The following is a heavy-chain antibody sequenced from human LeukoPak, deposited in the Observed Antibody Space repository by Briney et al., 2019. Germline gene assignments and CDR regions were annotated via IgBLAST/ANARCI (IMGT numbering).Heavy chain of an antibody. D-gene: IGHD3-22*01. J-gene: IGHJ3*01. CDR3: VREASTSYYDSSGYYRQTETFDV. V-gene: IGHV4-61*01. CDR2: VYYSGRT. Sequence: SETLSLTCTVSGDSVSSDSYYWHWIRKSPGKGLQWVGFVYYSGRTKYNPSLGSRVSISIDKSQNQVSLRLRSVTAADTAMYFCVREASTSYYDSSGYYRQTETFDVWGQGTMVTVSS. CDR1: GDSVSSDSYY.